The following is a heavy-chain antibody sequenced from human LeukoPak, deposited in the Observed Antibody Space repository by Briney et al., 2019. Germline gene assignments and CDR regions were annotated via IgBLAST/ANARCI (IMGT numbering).Heavy chain of an antibody. CDR3: AKDESVVGANYFDS. CDR1: GFTCSTYT. J-gene: IGHJ4*02. Sequence: GGSLRLSCSASGFTCSTYTMSWGRQAPGKELEWVSAILGSGAATFYGDSVKGRFTISRDNSKITLYLQMNSLRAEDTALYYCAKDESVVGANYFDSWGQGALVTASS. D-gene: IGHD1-26*01. V-gene: IGHV3-23*01. CDR2: ILGSGAAT.